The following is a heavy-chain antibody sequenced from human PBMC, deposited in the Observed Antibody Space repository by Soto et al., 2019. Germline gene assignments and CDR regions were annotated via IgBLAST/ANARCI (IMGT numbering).Heavy chain of an antibody. CDR1: GFTFSSYG. CDR2: IWYDGSNK. V-gene: IGHV3-33*01. Sequence: QVQLVESGGGVVQPGRSLRLSCAASGFTFSSYGMHWVRQAPGKGLEWVAVIWYDGSNKYYADSVKGRFTISRDNSKNTLYLQMNSLRAEDTAVYYCARFQCGGDCYLYDYWGQGTLVTVSS. D-gene: IGHD2-21*02. CDR3: ARFQCGGDCYLYDY. J-gene: IGHJ4*02.